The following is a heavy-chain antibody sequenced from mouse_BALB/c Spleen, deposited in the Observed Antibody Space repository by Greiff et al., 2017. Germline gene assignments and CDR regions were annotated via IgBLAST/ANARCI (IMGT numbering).Heavy chain of an antibody. V-gene: IGHV5-6*01. CDR3: ARQGGDYGNYFDY. Sequence: EVQVVESGGDLVKPGGSLKLSCAASGFTFSSYGMSWVRQTPDKRLEWVATISSGGSYTYYPDSVKGRFTISRDNAKNTLYLQMSSLKSEDTAMYYCARQGGDYGNYFDYWGQGTTLTVSS. J-gene: IGHJ2*01. CDR2: ISSGGSYT. D-gene: IGHD2-1*01. CDR1: GFTFSSYG.